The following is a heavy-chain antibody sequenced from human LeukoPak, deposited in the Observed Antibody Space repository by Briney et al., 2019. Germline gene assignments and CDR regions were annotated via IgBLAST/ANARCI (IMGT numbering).Heavy chain of an antibody. D-gene: IGHD5-18*01. V-gene: IGHV4-59*01. J-gene: IGHJ4*02. CDR3: ARDGRGYSYGYSYFDY. CDR1: GGSISSYY. CDR2: IYYSGST. Sequence: SETLSLTCTVSGGSISSYYWSWIRQPPGKGLEWIGYIYYSGSTNYNPSLKSRVTISVDTSKNQFSLNLSSVTAADTAVYYCARDGRGYSYGYSYFDYWGQGILVTVSS.